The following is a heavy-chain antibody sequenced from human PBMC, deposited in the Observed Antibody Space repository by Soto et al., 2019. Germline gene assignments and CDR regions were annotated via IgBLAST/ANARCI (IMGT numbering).Heavy chain of an antibody. J-gene: IGHJ6*02. V-gene: IGHV3-30*18. CDR2: ISYDGSNK. D-gene: IGHD6-13*01. CDR1: GFTFSSYG. CDR3: AKEDSSSWHYYYGMDV. Sequence: QVQLVESGGGVVQPGRSLRLSCAASGFTFSSYGMNWVLQAPGKGLEWVAVISYDGSNKYYADSVKGRFTISRDSSKNMLYLQMNSLRAEDTAVYYCAKEDSSSWHYYYGMDVRGQGTTVTVSS.